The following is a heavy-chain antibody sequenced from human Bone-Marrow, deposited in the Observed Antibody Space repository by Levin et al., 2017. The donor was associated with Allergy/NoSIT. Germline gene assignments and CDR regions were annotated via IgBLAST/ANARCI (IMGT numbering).Heavy chain of an antibody. CDR1: GGTFDRYA. D-gene: IGHD3-3*01. CDR3: ASAYDSPDDH. CDR2: IIPILGIA. J-gene: IGHJ4*02. V-gene: IGHV1-69*04. Sequence: SVKVSCKASGGTFDRYAINWVRQAPGQGLEWMGRIIPILGIANYAQKFQGRVTITADKSASTAYMEMSSLRSEDTAVYYCASAYDSPDDHWGQGTLVTVSS.